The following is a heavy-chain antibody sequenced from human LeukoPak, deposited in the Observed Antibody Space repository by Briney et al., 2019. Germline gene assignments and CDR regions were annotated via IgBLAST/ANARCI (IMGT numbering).Heavy chain of an antibody. V-gene: IGHV5-51*01. CDR3: ARQSTVAVAADLDY. CDR2: IYPGDSDT. J-gene: IGHJ4*02. Sequence: GESLQISCKGSGYRFTSYWIGWVRQMPGKGLEWMGIIYPGDSDTRYSPSFQGQVTISADKSISTAYLQWSSLKASDTAMYYCARQSTVAVAADLDYWGQGTLVTVSS. D-gene: IGHD6-19*01. CDR1: GYRFTSYW.